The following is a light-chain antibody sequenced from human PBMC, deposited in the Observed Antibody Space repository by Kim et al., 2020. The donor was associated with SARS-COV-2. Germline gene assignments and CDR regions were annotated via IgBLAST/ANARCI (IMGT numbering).Light chain of an antibody. CDR2: AAS. CDR1: QAISNY. V-gene: IGKV1-27*01. CDR3: QNYNTYPWT. J-gene: IGKJ1*01. Sequence: DIQMTQSPSSLSASVGDRVTITCRASQAISNYLAWYQQKPGKVPKLLIYAASTLQSGVPSRFSGSGSGTDFTLTISSLQPEDVATYFCQNYNTYPWTFGQGTKVDIK.